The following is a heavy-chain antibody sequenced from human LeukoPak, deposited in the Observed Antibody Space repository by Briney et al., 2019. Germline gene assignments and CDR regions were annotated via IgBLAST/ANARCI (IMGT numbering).Heavy chain of an antibody. J-gene: IGHJ4*02. Sequence: SETLSLTCAVHGGSFSNYFWTWIRQPPGKGLEWIGEISQSGSTRYNPSLASGVSISVDMSNNQSPLRLSSVTAADTAIYFCALSTTRVTTRTLDHWGQGTLVTVSS. CDR3: ALSTTRVTTRTLDH. CDR1: GGSFSNYF. D-gene: IGHD4-17*01. V-gene: IGHV4-34*01. CDR2: ISQSGST.